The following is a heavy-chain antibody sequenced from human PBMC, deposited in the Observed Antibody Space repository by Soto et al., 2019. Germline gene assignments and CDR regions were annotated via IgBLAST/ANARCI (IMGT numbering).Heavy chain of an antibody. V-gene: IGHV4-34*01. J-gene: IGHJ5*02. Sequence: QVQLQQWGAGLLKPSETLSLPCAVYGWSFSSYYWSWIRQPPGKGLEWIGQINHYGSTDYNPSLKSRVTISVDTSKNHFSLRLSSVTAADTAMYYCATHCSSTSCYYTFDPWGQGTLVTVSS. CDR1: GWSFSSYY. CDR3: ATHCSSTSCYYTFDP. CDR2: INHYGST. D-gene: IGHD2-2*01.